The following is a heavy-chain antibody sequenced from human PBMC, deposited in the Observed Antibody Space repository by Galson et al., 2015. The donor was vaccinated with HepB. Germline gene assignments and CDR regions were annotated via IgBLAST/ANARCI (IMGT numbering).Heavy chain of an antibody. CDR3: ARQPTMITFGGVIVDFDY. D-gene: IGHD3-16*02. CDR2: IDPSDSYT. V-gene: IGHV5-10-1*01. CDR1: GYSFTSYW. Sequence: QSGAEVKKPGESLRISCKGSGYSFTSYWISWVRQMPGKGLEWMGRIDPSDSYTNYSPSFQGHVTISADKSISTAYLQWSSLKASGTAMYYCARQPTMITFGGVIVDFDYWGQGTLVTVSS. J-gene: IGHJ4*02.